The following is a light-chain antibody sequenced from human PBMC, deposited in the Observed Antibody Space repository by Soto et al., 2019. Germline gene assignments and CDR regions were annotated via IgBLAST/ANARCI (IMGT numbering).Light chain of an antibody. V-gene: IGLV2-14*01. J-gene: IGLJ1*01. Sequence: QSALTQPASVSGSPGQSITISCTGTSSDVGGYIYVSWYQHYPGKAPELMIYEVNNRPSGVSNRFAGSKSGNTASLTLSGLQAGDEADYYCSSYTSGSTPLVFGTGTKLTVL. CDR1: SSDVGGYIY. CDR3: SSYTSGSTPLV. CDR2: EVN.